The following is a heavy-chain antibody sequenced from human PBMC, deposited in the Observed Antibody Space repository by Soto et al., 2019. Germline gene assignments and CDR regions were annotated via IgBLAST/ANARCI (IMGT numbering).Heavy chain of an antibody. CDR1: GDSIDNYY. CDR3: ARSVRFLELLFYLDY. V-gene: IGHV4-59*01. Sequence: SETLSLTCAVSGDSIDNYYWSWIRQSPGKGLEWIGYIYYSGSTTYNPSLKSRVTISVDRAKNQFSLRLRSVTAADTAVYYCARSVRFLELLFYLDYWGQGTLVTVSS. J-gene: IGHJ4*02. CDR2: IYYSGST. D-gene: IGHD3-3*01.